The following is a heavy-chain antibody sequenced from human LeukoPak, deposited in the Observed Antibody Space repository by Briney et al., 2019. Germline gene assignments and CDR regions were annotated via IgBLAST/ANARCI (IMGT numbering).Heavy chain of an antibody. CDR2: VVGGGTT. D-gene: IGHD5-24*01. CDR3: AKDLHYNDGRWEFDP. V-gene: IGHV3-23*01. CDR1: GFTFSTFA. Sequence: GGSLRLTCAASGFTFSTFAMTWVRQAPGKGLEWVSGVVGGGTTYYADSVKGRFTLSKDNSKKTVYLQMNSLRVEDTAIYYCAKDLHYNDGRWEFDPWGQGTLVTVSS. J-gene: IGHJ5*02.